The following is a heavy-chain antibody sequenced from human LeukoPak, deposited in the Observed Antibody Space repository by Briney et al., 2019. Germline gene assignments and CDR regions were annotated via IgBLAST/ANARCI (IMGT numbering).Heavy chain of an antibody. D-gene: IGHD1-26*01. CDR2: IYSDNT. CDR3: ARSGRGGAFDI. CDR1: GFTVSSNS. J-gene: IGHJ3*02. V-gene: IGHV3-53*01. Sequence: GGSLRLSCTVSGFTVSSNSMSWVRQAPGKGLEWVSFIYSDNTHYSDSVKGRFTISGDNAKNTQYLQMSSLRAEDTAVYYCARSGRGGAFDIWGQGTMVTVSS.